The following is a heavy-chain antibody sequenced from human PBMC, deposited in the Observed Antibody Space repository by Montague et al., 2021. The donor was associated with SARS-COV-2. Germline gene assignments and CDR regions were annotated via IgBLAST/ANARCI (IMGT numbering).Heavy chain of an antibody. V-gene: IGHV4-59*11. CDR3: ARDVSVRRAVNWFDP. Sequence: SETLSLTCTVSGGSMSNHYWAWIRQPPGKGLEWLAYIYYSGGINSNASLKGRVSMSVDTSKNQFSLKLTSVTAADTAVYYCARDVSVRRAVNWFDPWGQGTLVTVSS. D-gene: IGHD3-10*01. J-gene: IGHJ5*02. CDR2: IYYSGGI. CDR1: GGSMSNHY.